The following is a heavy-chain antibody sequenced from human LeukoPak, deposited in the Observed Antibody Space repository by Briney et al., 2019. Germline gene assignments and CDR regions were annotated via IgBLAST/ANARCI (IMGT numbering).Heavy chain of an antibody. CDR2: ISSSGSTI. V-gene: IGHV3-11*01. Sequence: PGGSLRLSCAASGFTFSDYYMSWIRQPPGKGLEWVSYISSSGSTIYYADSVKGRFTISRDNAKNSLYLQMNSLRAEDTAVYYCARDGVVMLSHYYYGMDVWGQGTTVTVSS. CDR3: ARDGVVMLSHYYYGMDV. CDR1: GFTFSDYY. J-gene: IGHJ6*02. D-gene: IGHD3-3*01.